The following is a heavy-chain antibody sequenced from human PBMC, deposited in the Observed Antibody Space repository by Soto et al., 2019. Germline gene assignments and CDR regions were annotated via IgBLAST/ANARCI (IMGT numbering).Heavy chain of an antibody. J-gene: IGHJ4*02. V-gene: IGHV3-23*01. CDR3: AKGWGDF. CDR2: ISGSGGRT. CDR1: GFTYNNYV. Sequence: EVQLLESGGGLVQSGGSLRISCAVSGFTYNNYVMSWVRQAPGKGLERVSGISGSGGRTNYADSVKGRFTISGDTSKNTLYLQMNSLRVEDTAVYYCAKGWGDFWGQGTQVTVSS. D-gene: IGHD3-16*01.